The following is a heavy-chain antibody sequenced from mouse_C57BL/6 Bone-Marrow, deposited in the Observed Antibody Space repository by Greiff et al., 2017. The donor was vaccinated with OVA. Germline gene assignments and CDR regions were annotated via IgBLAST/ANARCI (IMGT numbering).Heavy chain of an antibody. Sequence: EVKLVESGGGLVKPGGSLKLSCAASGFTFSSYAMSWVRPTPEKRLEWVATIIDGGSYTYYPDNVKGRFTISRDNAKNNLYLQMSHLKSEDTAMYYCARDLTGTWFAYWGQGTLVTVSA. J-gene: IGHJ3*01. V-gene: IGHV5-4*01. D-gene: IGHD4-1*01. CDR1: GFTFSSYA. CDR2: IIDGGSYT. CDR3: ARDLTGTWFAY.